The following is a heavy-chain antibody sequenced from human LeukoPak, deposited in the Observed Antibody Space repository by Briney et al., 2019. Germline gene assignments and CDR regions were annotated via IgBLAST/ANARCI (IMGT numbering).Heavy chain of an antibody. V-gene: IGHV3-7*01. J-gene: IGHJ4*02. D-gene: IGHD2-2*02. CDR1: GFTFSSYW. CDR3: ARDAFVVVPAAIPYYFDY. Sequence: GGSLRLSCAASGFTFSSYWMSWVRQAPGKGLEWVANIKQDGSEKYYVDSVKGRFTISRDNAKNSLYLRMNSLRAGDTAVYYCARDAFVVVPAAIPYYFDYWGQGTLVTVSS. CDR2: IKQDGSEK.